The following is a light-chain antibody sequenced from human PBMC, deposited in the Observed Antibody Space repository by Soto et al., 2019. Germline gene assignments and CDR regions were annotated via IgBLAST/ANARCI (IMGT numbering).Light chain of an antibody. CDR2: EVT. CDR3: SSYAGNNNVM. Sequence: QSALTQPPSASGSPGQSVTISCTGTSSAVGAFNYVSWYQQYPGEAPKLIIYEVTKRPSGVPDRFSGSKSGSTASLTVSGLQAEDEADYYFSSYAGNNNVMFGGGTKLTVL. J-gene: IGLJ3*02. V-gene: IGLV2-8*01. CDR1: SSAVGAFNY.